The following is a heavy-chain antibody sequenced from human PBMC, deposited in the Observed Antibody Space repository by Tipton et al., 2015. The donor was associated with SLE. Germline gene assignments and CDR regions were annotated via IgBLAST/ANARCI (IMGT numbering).Heavy chain of an antibody. Sequence: QSGPEVKKPGASLKVSCEASGYTFTNYYIHWVRQVPGQGLEWMGIIKPSVNNTYYAQKFQGRVTMTGDTSGSTVYMQLSSLRSEDTAVYYCARGFRGYNRGFMGEGLDFWGQGTLVTVSA. J-gene: IGHJ4*02. CDR2: IKPSVNNT. V-gene: IGHV1-46*01. CDR3: ARGFRGYNRGFMGEGLDF. D-gene: IGHD6-13*01. CDR1: GYTFTNYY.